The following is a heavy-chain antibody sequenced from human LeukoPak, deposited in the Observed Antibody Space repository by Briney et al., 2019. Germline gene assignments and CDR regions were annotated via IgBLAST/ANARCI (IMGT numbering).Heavy chain of an antibody. V-gene: IGHV3-33*01. CDR1: GFSFSIYG. CDR2: TWYDGSNK. Sequence: GGSLRLSCATSGFSFSIYGMHWVRQAQGKGLEWVALTWYDGSNKNYADSAKGRFTISRDNSKNTLYLQMNSLRGEDTAVYYCARGGLTIAEATTSWYLDYWGQGTLVTVSS. CDR3: ARGGLTIAEATTSWYLDY. D-gene: IGHD1-26*01. J-gene: IGHJ4*02.